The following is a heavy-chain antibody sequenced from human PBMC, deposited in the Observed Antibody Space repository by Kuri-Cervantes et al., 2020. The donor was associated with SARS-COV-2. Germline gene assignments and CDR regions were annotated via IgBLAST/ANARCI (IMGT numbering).Heavy chain of an antibody. CDR1: GFTFSSYG. CDR3: ARDSGPLRYSYFDY. V-gene: IGHV3-33*01. Sequence: GGFLRLSCAASGFTFSSYGMHWVRQAPGKGLEWVAVIWYDGSNKYYADSVKGRFTISRDNSKNTVFLQMDSLRAEETAVYYCARDSGPLRYSYFDYWGLGALVTVSS. CDR2: IWYDGSNK. D-gene: IGHD3-9*01. J-gene: IGHJ4*02.